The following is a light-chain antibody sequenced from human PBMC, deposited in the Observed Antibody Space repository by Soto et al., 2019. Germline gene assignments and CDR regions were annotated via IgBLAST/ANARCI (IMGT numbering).Light chain of an antibody. CDR3: QQRSEWPRT. CDR1: QSISSS. V-gene: IGKV3-11*01. Sequence: EIVLTQSPATLSLSPGERATLSCRPSQSISSSLAWYQQKPGQAPRLLIYDASSRATGFPARFSGSGSGTDFTLTIGSLEPEDFAVYYCQQRSEWPRTFGQGTKVEIK. J-gene: IGKJ1*01. CDR2: DAS.